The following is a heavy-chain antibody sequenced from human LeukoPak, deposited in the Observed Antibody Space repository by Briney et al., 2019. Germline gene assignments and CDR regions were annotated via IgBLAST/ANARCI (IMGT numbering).Heavy chain of an antibody. CDR3: ARDYYDSSGQLHAGAHAFDI. Sequence: GGSLRLSCAASGFTVRSHYVSWVRQAPGKGLEWVSVIYSGGSTYYADSVKGRFTISRDNSKNTLYLQMNSLRAEDTAVYYCARDYYDSSGQLHAGAHAFDIWGQGTMVTVSS. CDR2: IYSGGST. J-gene: IGHJ3*02. D-gene: IGHD3-22*01. V-gene: IGHV3-53*01. CDR1: GFTVRSHY.